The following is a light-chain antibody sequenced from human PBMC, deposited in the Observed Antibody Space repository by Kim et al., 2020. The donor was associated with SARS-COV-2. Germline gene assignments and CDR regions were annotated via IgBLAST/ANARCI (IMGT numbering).Light chain of an antibody. CDR3: QQYNNWPPGT. Sequence: ETVMTQSPATLSVSPGERATLSCRTSQSVNSDLAWYQQKPGQAPRLLIYAASTRATGIPARFSGSGSGTEFTLTISNLQSEDSAFYYCQQYNNWPPGTFGQGTKVDIK. CDR2: AAS. CDR1: QSVNSD. V-gene: IGKV3-15*01. J-gene: IGKJ1*01.